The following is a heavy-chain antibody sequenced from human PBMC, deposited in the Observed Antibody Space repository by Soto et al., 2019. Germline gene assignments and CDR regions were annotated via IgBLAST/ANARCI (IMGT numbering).Heavy chain of an antibody. D-gene: IGHD1-26*01. CDR3: AKGRETTTSAKFCFDN. V-gene: IGHV3-23*01. CDR1: GFSFSSYD. Sequence: EVRLLESGGGLVQPGGSLRLSCEASGFSFSSYDMTWVRQAPGQGLEWVSSLSVTGGGPYYADSVRGRFTMSRDNSKNTLALEMSGLRADDSAVYYCAKGRETTTSAKFCFDNCGQGTLVTVSS. J-gene: IGHJ4*02. CDR2: LSVTGGGP.